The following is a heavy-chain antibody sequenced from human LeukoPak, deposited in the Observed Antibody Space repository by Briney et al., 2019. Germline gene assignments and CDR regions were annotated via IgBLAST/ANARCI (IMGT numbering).Heavy chain of an antibody. CDR3: ATLFPGD. CDR2: INSDGTTT. D-gene: IGHD2-15*01. V-gene: IGHV3-74*01. J-gene: IGHJ4*02. Sequence: GGSLRLSCAASGFTFSSYWLHWVRQAPGKGLVWVSRINSDGTTTTYADSVKGRFSISRDNAKNTLYLQMSSLRAEDTAVYYCATLFPGDWGQGTLVTVSS. CDR1: GFTFSSYW.